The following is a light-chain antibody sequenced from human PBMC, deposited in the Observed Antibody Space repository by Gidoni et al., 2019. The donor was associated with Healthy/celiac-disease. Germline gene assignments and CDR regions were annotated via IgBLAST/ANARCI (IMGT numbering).Light chain of an antibody. CDR2: GAS. J-gene: IGKJ4*01. V-gene: IGKV3-15*01. Sequence: EIVMTQSPATVSVSPGERATLSCRASQSVSSNLAWYQQKPGQAPRLLIYGASTRATGIPARFSGSGSGTEFTLTISSLQSEDFAVYYCQQYNNWSPLTFXRXTKVEIK. CDR3: QQYNNWSPLT. CDR1: QSVSSN.